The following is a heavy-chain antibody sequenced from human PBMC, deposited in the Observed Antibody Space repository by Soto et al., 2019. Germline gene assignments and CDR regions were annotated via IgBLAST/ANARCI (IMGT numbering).Heavy chain of an antibody. Sequence: EVQLLESGGGLVQPGGSLRLSCAASGFTFSSYAMRWVRQAPGKGLEWGSALSGSGDSTYYADSVKGRFTISRDNSKNSLYMQMNSVRAADTAVYYCGRRGPGTDVGYWGQGTLVTVSS. CDR2: LSGSGDST. CDR1: GFTFSSYA. CDR3: GRRGPGTDVGY. D-gene: IGHD6-13*01. J-gene: IGHJ4*02. V-gene: IGHV3-23*01.